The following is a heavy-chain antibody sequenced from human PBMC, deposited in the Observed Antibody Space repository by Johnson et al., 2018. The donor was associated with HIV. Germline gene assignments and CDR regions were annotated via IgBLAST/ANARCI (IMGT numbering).Heavy chain of an antibody. CDR1: GFTVSSNY. Sequence: VQLMESGGGLVQPGGSLRLSCAASGFTVSSNYMSWVRQAPGKGLEWVSAISAGGDSTYYADSVKGRFTISRDNAKNTLYLQMNSLRTEDTAVYYCARGSTMRGSAFDLWGQGTMVTVSS. CDR3: ARGSTMRGSAFDL. V-gene: IGHV3-66*02. D-gene: IGHD3-22*01. J-gene: IGHJ3*01. CDR2: ISAGGDST.